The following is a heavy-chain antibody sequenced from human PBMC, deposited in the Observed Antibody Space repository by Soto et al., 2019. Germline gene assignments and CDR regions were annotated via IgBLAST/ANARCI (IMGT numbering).Heavy chain of an antibody. J-gene: IGHJ4*02. CDR3: ARGVVVVAATRIGVLDY. CDR1: GFTFSSYA. Sequence: QVQLVESGGGVVQPGRSLRLSCAASGFTFSSYAMHWVRQAPGKGLEWVAVISYDGSNKYYADSVKGRFTISRDNSKNXPYLQMNSLRAEDTAVYYCARGVVVVAATRIGVLDYWGQGTLVTVSS. D-gene: IGHD2-15*01. V-gene: IGHV3-30-3*01. CDR2: ISYDGSNK.